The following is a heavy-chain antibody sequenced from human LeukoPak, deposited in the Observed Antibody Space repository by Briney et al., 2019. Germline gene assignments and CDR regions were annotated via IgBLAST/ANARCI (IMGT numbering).Heavy chain of an antibody. Sequence: GGSLRLSCAASGFTFDDYAMHWVRQAPGMGLEWVSGISWNSGSIGYADSVKGRFTISRDNAKNSLYLQMNSLRAEDTALYYCAKGQYYYGSGGHLLDYWGQGTLVTVSS. CDR3: AKGQYYYGSGGHLLDY. D-gene: IGHD3-10*01. CDR2: ISWNSGSI. CDR1: GFTFDDYA. V-gene: IGHV3-9*01. J-gene: IGHJ4*02.